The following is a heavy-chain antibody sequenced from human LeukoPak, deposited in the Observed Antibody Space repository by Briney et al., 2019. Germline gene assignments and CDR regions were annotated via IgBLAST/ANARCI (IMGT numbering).Heavy chain of an antibody. V-gene: IGHV4-39*01. J-gene: IGHJ4*02. D-gene: IGHD3-22*01. Sequence: SETLSLTCTVSGGSISSSSYFWGWIRQPPGKGLEWIANIYYSGSTYYNPSLKSRVTISVDTSKNQFSLKLSSVTAADTAVYYCAGHRGDYYDSSGYEDWGQGTLVTVSS. CDR3: AGHRGDYYDSSGYED. CDR1: GGSISSSSYF. CDR2: IYYSGST.